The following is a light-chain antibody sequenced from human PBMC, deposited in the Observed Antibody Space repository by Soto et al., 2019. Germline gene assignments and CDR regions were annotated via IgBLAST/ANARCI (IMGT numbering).Light chain of an antibody. Sequence: QSALTQSPSASGSPGQSVTISCTGTKNDIGVYDFVSWYQHHPDKAPRLIIYEVVQRPSGVPDRFSGSKSGNTASLTVSGLQAADEADYFCKSYAGSNTYVFGSGTKLTVL. CDR3: KSYAGSNTYV. CDR2: EVV. V-gene: IGLV2-8*01. CDR1: KNDIGVYDF. J-gene: IGLJ1*01.